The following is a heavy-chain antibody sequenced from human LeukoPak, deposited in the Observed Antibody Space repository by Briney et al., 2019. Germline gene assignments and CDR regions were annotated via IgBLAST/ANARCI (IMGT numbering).Heavy chain of an antibody. CDR3: ARVTLRDGYNLDY. V-gene: IGHV1-18*04. CDR2: ISAFNGHT. CDR1: GYTFTSYG. D-gene: IGHD5-24*01. Sequence: ASVKVSCKTSGYTFTSYGINWVRQAPGQGLEWMGWISAFNGHTDYAQLLQGRVSMTIDTSTTTAYMALRSLRPDDTAVYYCARVTLRDGYNLDYWGQGTLVTVSS. J-gene: IGHJ4*02.